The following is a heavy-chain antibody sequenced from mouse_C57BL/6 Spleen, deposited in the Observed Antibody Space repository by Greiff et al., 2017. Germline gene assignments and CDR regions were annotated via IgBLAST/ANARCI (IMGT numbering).Heavy chain of an antibody. CDR3: ARYGSSYDYAMDY. V-gene: IGHV2-2*01. CDR1: GFSLTSYG. D-gene: IGHD1-1*01. J-gene: IGHJ4*01. CDR2: IWSGGRT. Sequence: QVQLQQSGPGLVQPSQSLSITCTVSGFSLTSYGVHWVRQSPGKGLEWLGVIWSGGRTDYNAAFISRLSISKDNSKGQVFFKMNSLQADDTAIYYCARYGSSYDYAMDYWGPGTSVTVSS.